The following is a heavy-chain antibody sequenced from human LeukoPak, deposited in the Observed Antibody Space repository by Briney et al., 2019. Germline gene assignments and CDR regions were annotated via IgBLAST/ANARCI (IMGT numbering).Heavy chain of an antibody. J-gene: IGHJ4*02. CDR1: GFTFDDYG. D-gene: IGHD2-15*01. V-gene: IGHV3-20*04. CDR2: INWNGGST. Sequence: GGSLRLSCAASGFTFDDYGMTWVRQTPGKGLEWVSTINWNGGSTAYADSVKGRFTISRDNSKNTLYLQMGSLRAEDMAVYYCARDGGYCSGGSCPTYYFDYWGQGTLVTVSS. CDR3: ARDGGYCSGGSCPTYYFDY.